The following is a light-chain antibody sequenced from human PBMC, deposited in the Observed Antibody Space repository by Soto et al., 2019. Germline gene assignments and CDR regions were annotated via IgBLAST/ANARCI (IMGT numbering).Light chain of an antibody. V-gene: IGKV3-20*01. J-gene: IGKJ5*01. CDR1: QSVNTN. CDR2: GAS. CDR3: QQYASSPIT. Sequence: EVVMTQSPATLSVSPGERAPFSCRASQSVNTNLAWYQLKPGQAPRLLIYGASSRATGIPDRFSGSGSGTDFTLTISRLEPEDFAVHYSQQYASSPITFGQWTLL.